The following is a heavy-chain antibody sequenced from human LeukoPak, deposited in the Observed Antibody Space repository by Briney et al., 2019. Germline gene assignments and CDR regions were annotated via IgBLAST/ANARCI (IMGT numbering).Heavy chain of an antibody. Sequence: GASVKVSCKSYGSIFNVYYMHWVRQVPGQGLEWMGWISPDGGVTNYAQKFQGRVTLTRDSATTTDYKELSRLISDDTAVYYCARENWYYDHWGQGTLVTVSS. V-gene: IGHV1-2*02. J-gene: IGHJ4*02. CDR1: GSIFNVYY. CDR2: ISPDGGVT. CDR3: ARENWYYDH.